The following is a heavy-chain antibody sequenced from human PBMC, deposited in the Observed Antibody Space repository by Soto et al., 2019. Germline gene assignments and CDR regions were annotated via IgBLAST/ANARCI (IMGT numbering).Heavy chain of an antibody. CDR1: GYSFTSYW. J-gene: IGHJ4*02. V-gene: IGHV5-51*01. Sequence: GESLKISCKGSGYSFTSYWIGWVRQMPGKGLEWMGIIYPGDSDTRYSPSFQGQVTISADKSISTAYLQWSSLKASDTAMYYCARRVTLERNGLSPSSYFDYWGQGTLVTVSS. CDR3: ARRVTLERNGLSPSSYFDY. D-gene: IGHD3-16*02. CDR2: IYPGDSDT.